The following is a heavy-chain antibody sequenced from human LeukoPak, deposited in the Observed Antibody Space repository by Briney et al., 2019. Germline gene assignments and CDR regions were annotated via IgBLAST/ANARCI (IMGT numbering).Heavy chain of an antibody. D-gene: IGHD5-12*01. J-gene: IGHJ4*02. CDR1: GYTFTSYG. CDR3: AREQMGDDDYASDY. Sequence: ASVKVSCKASGYTFTSYGISWVRQAPGQGLEWMGWISTHYGNTNYAPKFQGRVTMTTDTSTSTAYMELRSLRSDDTAVFYCAREQMGDDDYASDYWGQGTLVTVSS. V-gene: IGHV1-18*01. CDR2: ISTHYGNT.